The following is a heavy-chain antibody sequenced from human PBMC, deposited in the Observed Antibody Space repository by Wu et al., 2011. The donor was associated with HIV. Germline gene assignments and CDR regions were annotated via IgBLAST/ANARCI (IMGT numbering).Heavy chain of an antibody. V-gene: IGHV1-8*01. Sequence: QVQLVQSGAEVKKPGASVKVSCKASGYTFTSYDINWVRQATGQGLEWMGWMNPNSGNTHFAQKFQGRVTITADKSTSTAYMELSSLRSEDTAVYYXARVGGVVVVVPAAIPHYYMDVWGKGDHGHRLL. J-gene: IGHJ6*03. D-gene: IGHD2-2*01. CDR3: ARVGGVVVVVPAAIPHYYMDV. CDR2: MNPNSGNT. CDR1: GYTFTSYD.